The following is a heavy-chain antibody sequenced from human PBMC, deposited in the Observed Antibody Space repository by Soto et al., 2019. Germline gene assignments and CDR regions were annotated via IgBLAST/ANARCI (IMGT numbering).Heavy chain of an antibody. Sequence: QVQLVQSGAEVKKPGASVKVSCKASGYTFITYGVSWVRQAPGQGLDWLGWISTYNGNTRYAERLQGRVTMTTDTATNKAYVELSNLRYADTAVYYCARGPTDYYDNSANYFLDYWGQGTLVTVSS. CDR2: ISTYNGNT. J-gene: IGHJ4*02. V-gene: IGHV1-18*01. D-gene: IGHD3-22*01. CDR3: ARGPTDYYDNSANYFLDY. CDR1: GYTFITYG.